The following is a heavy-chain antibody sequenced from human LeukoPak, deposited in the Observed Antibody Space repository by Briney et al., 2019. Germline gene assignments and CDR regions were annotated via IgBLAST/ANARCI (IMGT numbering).Heavy chain of an antibody. Sequence: GGSLRLSCAASGFTFSSYWMHWIRHAPGKGLVWVSRIKRDGSSPAYADSVKGRFTISRDNAKNALYLQMNSLRAEDTAVYYCARAAYSSTWYSRYFDLWGRGTLVTVSS. D-gene: IGHD6-13*01. V-gene: IGHV3-74*01. J-gene: IGHJ2*01. CDR2: IKRDGSSP. CDR1: GFTFSSYW. CDR3: ARAAYSSTWYSRYFDL.